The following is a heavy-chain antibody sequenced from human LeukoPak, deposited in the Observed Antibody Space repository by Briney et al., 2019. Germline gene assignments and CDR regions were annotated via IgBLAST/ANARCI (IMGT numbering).Heavy chain of an antibody. CDR3: ARGRDYGDGLGY. Sequence: SQTLSLTCTVSGGSISSGDYYWSWIRQPPGKGLEWIGYIYYSGSTYYNPSLKSRVTISVDTSKNQFSLKLSSVTAADTAVYYCARGRDYGDGLGYWGQGTLVTVSS. D-gene: IGHD4-17*01. CDR2: IYYSGST. V-gene: IGHV4-30-4*01. J-gene: IGHJ4*02. CDR1: GGSISSGDYY.